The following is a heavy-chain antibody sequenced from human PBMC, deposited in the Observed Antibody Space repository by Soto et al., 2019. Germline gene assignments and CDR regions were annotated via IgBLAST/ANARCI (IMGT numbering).Heavy chain of an antibody. D-gene: IGHD2-2*01. V-gene: IGHV4-34*01. J-gene: IGHJ6*02. CDR3: ARGRSRFGMDV. CDR2: INHSGST. CDR1: GGSFSGYY. Sequence: PSETLSLTCAVYGGSFSGYYWSWIRQPPGKGLEWIGEINHSGSTNYNPSLKSRVTISVDTSKNQFSLKLSSVTAADTAVYYCARGRSRFGMDVRGQGTTVTVSS.